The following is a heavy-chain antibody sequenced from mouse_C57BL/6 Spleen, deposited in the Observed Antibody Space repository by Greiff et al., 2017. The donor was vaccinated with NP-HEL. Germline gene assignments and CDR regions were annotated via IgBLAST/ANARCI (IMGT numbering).Heavy chain of an antibody. CDR2: IDPETGGP. J-gene: IGHJ4*01. CDR3: TRWGTRAMDY. CDR1: GYTFTDYE. Sequence: QVQLQQSGAELVRPGASVTLSCKASGYTFTDYEMHWVKQTPVHGLEWIGAIDPETGGPAYNQKFKGKAILTADKSSSTAYMELRSLTSEDSAVYYCTRWGTRAMDYWGQGTSVTVSS. V-gene: IGHV1-15*01. D-gene: IGHD3-3*01.